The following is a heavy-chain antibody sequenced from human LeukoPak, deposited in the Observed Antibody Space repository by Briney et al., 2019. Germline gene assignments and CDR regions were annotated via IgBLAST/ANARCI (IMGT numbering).Heavy chain of an antibody. CDR1: GFTFSSYA. D-gene: IGHD6-19*01. J-gene: IGHJ4*02. CDR3: AKDKDSSGLNSYCFDY. Sequence: GGSLRLSCAASGFTFSSYAMSWVRQAPGKGLEWVSAISGSGGSTYYADSVKGRFTISRDNSKNTLYLQMNSLRAEDTAVYYCAKDKDSSGLNSYCFDYWGQGTLVTVSS. CDR2: ISGSGGST. V-gene: IGHV3-23*01.